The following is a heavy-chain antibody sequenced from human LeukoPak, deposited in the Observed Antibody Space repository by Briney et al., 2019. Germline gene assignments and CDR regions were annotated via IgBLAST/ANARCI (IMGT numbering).Heavy chain of an antibody. Sequence: MTSETLSLTCTVSGGSISSSSYYWGWIRQPPGKRLEWIGSIYYSGSTYYNPSLKSRVTISVDTSKNQFSLKLSSVTAADTAVYYCARGPLRFFDYWGQGTLVTVSS. D-gene: IGHD3-3*01. CDR2: IYYSGST. J-gene: IGHJ4*02. V-gene: IGHV4-39*07. CDR1: GGSISSSSYY. CDR3: ARGPLRFFDY.